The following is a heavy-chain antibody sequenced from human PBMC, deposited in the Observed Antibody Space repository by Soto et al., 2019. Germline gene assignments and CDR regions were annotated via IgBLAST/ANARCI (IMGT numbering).Heavy chain of an antibody. CDR2: MNPNSGNT. J-gene: IGHJ4*02. CDR3: ARGVRSIAAQTTDY. V-gene: IGHV1-8*01. Sequence: ASVKVSCKASGYTFTSYDINWVRQATGQGLEWMGWMNPNSGNTGYAQKFQGRVTMTRNTSISTAYMELSSLRSEDTAVYYCARGVRSIAAQTTDYWGQGTLVTVSS. CDR1: GYTFTSYD. D-gene: IGHD6-6*01.